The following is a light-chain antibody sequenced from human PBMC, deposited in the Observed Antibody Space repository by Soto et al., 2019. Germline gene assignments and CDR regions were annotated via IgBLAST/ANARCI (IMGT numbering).Light chain of an antibody. CDR1: HNIDTY. J-gene: IGKJ1*01. Sequence: IQMTQSPSSLSASVGDRVTITCRASHNIDTYLNWYQQKPGKAPKLLIYDASSLESGVPSRFSGSGSGTEFTLTISSLQPDDFATYYCQQYNSYPWTFGQGTKVDIK. CDR3: QQYNSYPWT. CDR2: DAS. V-gene: IGKV1-5*01.